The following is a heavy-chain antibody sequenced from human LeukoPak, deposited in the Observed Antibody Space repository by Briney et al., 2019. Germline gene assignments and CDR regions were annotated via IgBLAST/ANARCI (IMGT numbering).Heavy chain of an antibody. CDR1: GFSFSSYA. Sequence: GGSLRLSCAASGFSFSSYAMSWVRQAPGKGLEWVSTISGSGGSTHYVDSVKGRFTISRDNSKLTLYLQLNSLRADDTAVYYCGRRPVNGVTAYWYFDLWGCGTLVTVSS. CDR3: GRRPVNGVTAYWYFDL. CDR2: ISGSGGST. J-gene: IGHJ2*01. D-gene: IGHD2-21*02. V-gene: IGHV3-23*01.